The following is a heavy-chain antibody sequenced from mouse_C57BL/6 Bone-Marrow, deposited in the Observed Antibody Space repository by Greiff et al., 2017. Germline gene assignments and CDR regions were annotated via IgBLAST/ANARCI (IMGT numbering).Heavy chain of an antibody. Sequence: VMLVESGAELAKPGASVKLSCKASGYTFTSYWMHWVKQRPGQGLEWIGYINPSSGYTKYNQKFKDKATLTADTSSSTAYMQLSSLTYEDSAVYYCARREGLGSFAYWGQGTLVTVSA. D-gene: IGHD4-1*01. J-gene: IGHJ3*01. CDR1: GYTFTSYW. CDR3: ARREGLGSFAY. CDR2: INPSSGYT. V-gene: IGHV1-7*01.